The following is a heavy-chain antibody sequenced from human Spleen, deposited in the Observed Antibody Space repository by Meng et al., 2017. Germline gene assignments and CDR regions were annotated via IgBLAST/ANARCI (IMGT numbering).Heavy chain of an antibody. Sequence: SCAASGFTFSSYPMHWVRQAPGKGLEWVTVISYDGNNKYYADSVKGRFTISRDNSKNTVYLQMNSLRAEDTAVYYCARTIFGVVNDALNIWGQGTMVTVSS. V-gene: IGHV3-30*01. CDR2: ISYDGNNK. CDR1: GFTFSSYP. J-gene: IGHJ3*02. CDR3: ARTIFGVVNDALNI. D-gene: IGHD3-3*01.